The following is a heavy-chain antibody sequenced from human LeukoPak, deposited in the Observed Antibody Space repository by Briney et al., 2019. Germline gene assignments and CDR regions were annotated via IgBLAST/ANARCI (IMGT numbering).Heavy chain of an antibody. J-gene: IGHJ3*02. CDR3: ARKDIVAMGEAFDI. Sequence: GASAKVSCKASGYTFTTYAMHWVRQAPGQRLEWMGWINTGNGNTKHSQKFQGRVTITRDTSASTAYMELSSLRSEDTAVYYCARKDIVAMGEAFDIWGQGTMVTVSS. V-gene: IGHV1-3*04. D-gene: IGHD5-12*01. CDR2: INTGNGNT. CDR1: GYTFTTYA.